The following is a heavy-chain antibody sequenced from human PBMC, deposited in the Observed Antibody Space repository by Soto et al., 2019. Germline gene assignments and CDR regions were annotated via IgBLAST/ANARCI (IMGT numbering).Heavy chain of an antibody. CDR3: ASPEGLYDGSGYSFDY. Sequence: QVQLVQSGAEVKKPGSSVKVSCKASGGTFSSYAISWVRQAPGQGLEWMGGTIPIFGTANSAQKFQGRVTITADKSTSTAYMELSSLRSEDTAVYYCASPEGLYDGSGYSFDYWGQGTLVTVSS. CDR1: GGTFSSYA. D-gene: IGHD3-22*01. J-gene: IGHJ4*02. CDR2: TIPIFGTA. V-gene: IGHV1-69*06.